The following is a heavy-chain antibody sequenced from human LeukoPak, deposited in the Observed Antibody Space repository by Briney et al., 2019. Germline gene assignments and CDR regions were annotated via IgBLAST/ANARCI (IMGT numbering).Heavy chain of an antibody. CDR3: ARSPSRYDILTGYYTRHFDY. V-gene: IGHV4-4*02. J-gene: IGHJ4*02. D-gene: IGHD3-9*01. Sequence: SETLSRTCAVSGGSISSSNWWSWVRQPPGKGLEWIGEIYHSGSTNYNPSLKSRVTISVDKSKNQFSLKLSSVTAADTAVYYCARSPSRYDILTGYYTRHFDYWGQGTLVTVSS. CDR2: IYHSGST. CDR1: GGSISSSNW.